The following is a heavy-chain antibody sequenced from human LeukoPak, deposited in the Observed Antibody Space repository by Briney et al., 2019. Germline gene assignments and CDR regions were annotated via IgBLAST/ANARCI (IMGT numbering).Heavy chain of an antibody. D-gene: IGHD3-3*01. CDR3: ARDGGYDFWSGYYQDY. CDR1: GFTFSSYG. V-gene: IGHV3-30*03. J-gene: IGHJ4*02. Sequence: GRSLRLSCAASGFTFSSYGMHWVRQAPGKGLEWVALISYDANIGSNKYYADSVKGRFTISRDNSKNTLYLQMNSLRAEDTAVYYCARDGGYDFWSGYYQDYWGQGTLVTVSS. CDR2: ISYDANIGSNK.